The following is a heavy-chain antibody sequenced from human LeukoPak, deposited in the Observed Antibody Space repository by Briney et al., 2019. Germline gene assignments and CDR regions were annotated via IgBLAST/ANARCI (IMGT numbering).Heavy chain of an antibody. CDR1: GFTFSSYS. Sequence: GGSLRLSCAASGFTFSSYSMNWVRQAPGKGLKWVSAIIGSGLSTYYADSVKGRFTISRDNSKNTLYLQMNSLRAEDTAAYYCAKDLSPGPDWGQGALVTVSS. V-gene: IGHV3-23*01. CDR2: IIGSGLST. CDR3: AKDLSPGPD. J-gene: IGHJ4*02.